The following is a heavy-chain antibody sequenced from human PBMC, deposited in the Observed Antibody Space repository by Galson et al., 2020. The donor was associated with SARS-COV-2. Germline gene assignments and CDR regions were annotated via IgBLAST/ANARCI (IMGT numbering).Heavy chain of an antibody. J-gene: IGHJ4*02. Sequence: GGSLRLSCVSSGFNFNAYEMNWVRQAPGKGLEWISYITVTSNSISYADSVKGRFRISRDNTKNSVHLEMFSLRVEDTAIYYCARAVAPRHFDFWGPGILVTVSS. CDR1: GFNFNAYE. D-gene: IGHD6-19*01. CDR3: ARAVAPRHFDF. CDR2: ITVTSNSI. V-gene: IGHV3-48*03.